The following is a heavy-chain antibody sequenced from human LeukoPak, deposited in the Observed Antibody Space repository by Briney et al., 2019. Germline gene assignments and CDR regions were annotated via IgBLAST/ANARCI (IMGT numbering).Heavy chain of an antibody. CDR1: GFTVSNAW. CDR2: IKSKADGETT. Sequence: GGSLRLSCAASGFTVSNAWMSWVRQAPGKGLEWVGRIKSKADGETTGFPAPVKGRFTLSRDDSKNTLYMQMNSLKIEDTAVYYCAKSTPNGVCCRFDSWGQGTLVTVSS. D-gene: IGHD2-8*01. CDR3: AKSTPNGVCCRFDS. V-gene: IGHV3-15*01. J-gene: IGHJ5*01.